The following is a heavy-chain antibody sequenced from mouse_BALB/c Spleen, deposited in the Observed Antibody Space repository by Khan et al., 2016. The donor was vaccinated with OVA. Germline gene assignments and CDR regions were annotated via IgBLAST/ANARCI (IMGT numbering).Heavy chain of an antibody. CDR3: ARRGLYGIVAY. CDR2: INPSTSYT. CDR1: GYTFTTYW. Sequence: QVRPQLSGAELAKPGASVKMSCKAFGYTFTTYWMHWTKQRPGQGLEWIGYINPSTSYTEYSQKFKDKATLTADKSSSTAYMQLRSLTSVDSTIYDCARRGLYGIVAYRGQGTLVTVST. V-gene: IGHV1-7*01. D-gene: IGHD2-1*01. J-gene: IGHJ3*01.